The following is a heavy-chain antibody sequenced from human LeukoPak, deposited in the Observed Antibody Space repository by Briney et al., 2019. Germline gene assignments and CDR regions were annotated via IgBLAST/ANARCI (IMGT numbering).Heavy chain of an antibody. D-gene: IGHD2-2*01. CDR2: IIPIFGTA. CDR3: ARSTHCSSTSCYLWYYFDY. J-gene: IGHJ4*02. Sequence: SVKVSCKASGGTFSSYATSWVRQAPGQGLEWMGGIIPIFGTANYAQKFQGRVTITADESTSTAYMVLSSLRSEDTAVYYCARSTHCSSTSCYLWYYFDYWGQGTLVTVSS. CDR1: GGTFSSYA. V-gene: IGHV1-69*01.